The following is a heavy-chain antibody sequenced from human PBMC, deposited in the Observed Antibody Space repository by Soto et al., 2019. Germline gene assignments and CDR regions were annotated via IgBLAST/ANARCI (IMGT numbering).Heavy chain of an antibody. CDR2: IYYSGST. CDR1: GGSISSGCYY. Sequence: TLSLPCTVSGGSISSGCYYWSWIRQHPGKGLEWIGYIYYSGSTYYNPSLKSRVTISVDTSKNQFSLKLSSVTAADTAVYYCARTLLWFGGALNYFDYWGQGTLVTVSS. D-gene: IGHD3-10*01. J-gene: IGHJ4*02. CDR3: ARTLLWFGGALNYFDY. V-gene: IGHV4-31*03.